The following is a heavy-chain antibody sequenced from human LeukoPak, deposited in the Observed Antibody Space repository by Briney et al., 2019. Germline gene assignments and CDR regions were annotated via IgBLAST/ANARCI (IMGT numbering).Heavy chain of an antibody. Sequence: PSETLSLTCTASGDSISSYYRSWLRQPPGKGLEWIGYIYYSGSTNYNPSLKSRVTISVDTSKNQFSLKLSSVTAADTAVYYCARLPLRSHFDYWGQGTLVTVSS. CDR3: ARLPLRSHFDY. V-gene: IGHV4-59*08. J-gene: IGHJ4*02. CDR2: IYYSGST. CDR1: GDSISSYY.